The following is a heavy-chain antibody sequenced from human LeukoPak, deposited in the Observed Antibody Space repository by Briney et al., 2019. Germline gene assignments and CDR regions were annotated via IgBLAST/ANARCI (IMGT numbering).Heavy chain of an antibody. D-gene: IGHD3-22*01. CDR1: GGTFSSYA. CDR2: IIPIFGTA. Sequence: GASVKVSCKASGGTFSSYAISWVRQAPGQGLEWMGGIIPIFGTANYAQKFQGRVTMTRNTSISTAYMELSSLRSEDTAVYYCARERKNYYDSSGYNDYWGQGTLVTVSS. CDR3: ARERKNYYDSSGYNDY. V-gene: IGHV1-69*05. J-gene: IGHJ4*02.